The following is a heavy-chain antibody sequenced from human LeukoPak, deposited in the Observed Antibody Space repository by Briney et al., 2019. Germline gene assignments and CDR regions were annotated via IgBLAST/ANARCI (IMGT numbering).Heavy chain of an antibody. D-gene: IGHD3-22*01. Sequence: SETLSPTCTVSGGSISSYYWSWIRQPPGKGLEWIGYIYYSGSTNYNPSLKSRVTISVDTSKNQFSLKLSSVTAADTAVYYCARGTYYYDSNGYLIDYWGQGTLVTVSS. V-gene: IGHV4-59*08. CDR1: GGSISSYY. J-gene: IGHJ4*02. CDR2: IYYSGST. CDR3: ARGTYYYDSNGYLIDY.